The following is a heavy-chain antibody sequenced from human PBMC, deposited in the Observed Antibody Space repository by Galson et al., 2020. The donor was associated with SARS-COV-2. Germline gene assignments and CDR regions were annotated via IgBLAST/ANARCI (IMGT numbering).Heavy chain of an antibody. CDR1: GFRFSDNY. D-gene: IGHD5-12*01. CDR3: ACSSFYVSRGY. Sequence: GESMKISCAASGFRFSDNYMDWVRQAPGKGLEWLGRTRNKANNYTSEYAASVKDRFTISRDESKNSLYLQMNSLQTEDTAVYYCACSSFYVSRGYWGRGTLVTVSS. J-gene: IGHJ4*02. V-gene: IGHV3-72*01. CDR2: TRNKANNYTS.